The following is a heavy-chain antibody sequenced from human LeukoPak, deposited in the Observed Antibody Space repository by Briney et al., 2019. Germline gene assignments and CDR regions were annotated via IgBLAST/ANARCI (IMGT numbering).Heavy chain of an antibody. D-gene: IGHD3-3*01. V-gene: IGHV3-11*04. CDR2: ISSSGSTI. CDR3: ARERGTYYDFWSGYSNNWFDP. CDR1: GFTFSDYY. Sequence: PGGSLRLSCAASGFTFSDYYMSWLRQAPGKGLEWVSYISSSGSTIYYADSVKGRFTISRDNAKNSLYLQMNSLRAEDTAVYYCARERGTYYDFWSGYSNNWFDPWGQGTLVTVSS. J-gene: IGHJ5*02.